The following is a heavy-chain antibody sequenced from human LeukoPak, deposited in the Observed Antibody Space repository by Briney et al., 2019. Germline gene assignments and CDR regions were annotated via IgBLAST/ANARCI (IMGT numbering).Heavy chain of an antibody. V-gene: IGHV3-23*01. J-gene: IGHJ4*02. CDR1: GFVFSSLD. Sequence: PGGSLRLSCAASGFVFSSLDMAWVRQTPGKGLEWVSAITNIGDGTYYADSVKGRFTISRDNSKNTLFLQMNSLRAEDTAVYFCAKDARRSSGWWFFDHWGQGTLVTVSS. CDR3: AKDARRSSGWWFFDH. D-gene: IGHD6-19*01. CDR2: ITNIGDGT.